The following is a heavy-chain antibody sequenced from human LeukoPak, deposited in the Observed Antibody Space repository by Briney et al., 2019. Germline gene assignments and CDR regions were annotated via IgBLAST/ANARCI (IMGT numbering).Heavy chain of an antibody. CDR2: IIPILGIA. CDR1: GGTFSSYA. Sequence: SVKVSCKASGGTFSSYAISWVRQAPGQGLEWMGRIIPILGIANYAQKFRGRVTITADKSTSTAYMELSSLRSEDTAVYYCARDPPPFYGSGSPYFDYWGQGTLVTVSS. V-gene: IGHV1-69*04. D-gene: IGHD3-10*01. J-gene: IGHJ4*02. CDR3: ARDPPPFYGSGSPYFDY.